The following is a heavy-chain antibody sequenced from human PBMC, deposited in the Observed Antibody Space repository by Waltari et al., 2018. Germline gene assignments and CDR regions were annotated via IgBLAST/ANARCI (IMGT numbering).Heavy chain of an antibody. CDR2: IRYDGSNK. V-gene: IGHV3-30*02. Sequence: QVQLVESGGGVVQPGGSLRLSCAASGFTFRSYGMHWVRQAPGKGLEWVAFIRYDGSNKYYADSVKGRFTISRDNSKNTLYLQMNSLRAEDTAVYYCAKDEIVATIGVGYWGQGTLVTVSS. CDR1: GFTFRSYG. J-gene: IGHJ4*02. CDR3: AKDEIVATIGVGY. D-gene: IGHD5-12*01.